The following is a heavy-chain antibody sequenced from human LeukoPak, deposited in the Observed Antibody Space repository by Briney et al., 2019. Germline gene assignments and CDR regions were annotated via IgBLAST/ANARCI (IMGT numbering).Heavy chain of an antibody. J-gene: IGHJ3*02. CDR1: GFTFSSYA. V-gene: IGHV3-30*04. CDR3: ARAANYYSAFDI. D-gene: IGHD3-10*01. Sequence: PGGSLRLSCAASGFTFSSYAMHWVRQAPGKGLEWVAVISYDGRNKYYADSVKGRFTISRDNSKNTLYLQVNSLRAEDTAVYYCARAANYYSAFDIWGQGTMVTVSS. CDR2: ISYDGRNK.